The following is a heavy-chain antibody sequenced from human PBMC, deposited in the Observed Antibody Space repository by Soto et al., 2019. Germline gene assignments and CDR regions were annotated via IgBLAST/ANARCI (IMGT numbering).Heavy chain of an antibody. CDR2: IYHSGST. CDR3: ASGGGGGNY. V-gene: IGHV4-4*02. J-gene: IGHJ4*02. CDR1: GGSVTNDNW. D-gene: IGHD3-16*01. Sequence: QVQLQESGPGLVKPSGTLSLTCAVSGGSVTNDNWWSWVRQPPGKGLEWIGEIYHSGSTNYNPSLKSRVTISIDNSTTQFSLNLNSVTAADRAVYYCASGGGGGNYWGQGTLVTVSS.